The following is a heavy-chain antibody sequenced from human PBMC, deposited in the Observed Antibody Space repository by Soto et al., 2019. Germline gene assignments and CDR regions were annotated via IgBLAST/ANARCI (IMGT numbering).Heavy chain of an antibody. CDR3: AKDRNYYYYNIDV. J-gene: IGHJ6*03. CDR2: ISCNSGSI. Sequence: EVQLVESGGGLVQPGRSLRLSCAASGFTFDDYAMHWFRQAPVKGLEWVAGISCNSGSIGYADSVKGRFTISRDNAKNSLYLQMNSLRAEDTALYYCAKDRNYYYYNIDVWGKGTTVTVSS. V-gene: IGHV3-9*01. CDR1: GFTFDDYA.